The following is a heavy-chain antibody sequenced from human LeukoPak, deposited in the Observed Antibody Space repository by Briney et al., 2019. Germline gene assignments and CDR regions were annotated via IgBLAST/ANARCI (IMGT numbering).Heavy chain of an antibody. V-gene: IGHV1-8*03. CDR2: MNPNSGNT. D-gene: IGHD6-6*01. Sequence: ASVKVSCKASGYTFTIYDINWVRRASGQGLEWMGWMNPNSGNTGYAQKFQGRVTITRNTSISTAYMELSSLRSEDTAVYYCASRAARAPYYYYYMDVWGKGTTVTVSS. CDR1: GYTFTIYD. CDR3: ASRAARAPYYYYYMDV. J-gene: IGHJ6*03.